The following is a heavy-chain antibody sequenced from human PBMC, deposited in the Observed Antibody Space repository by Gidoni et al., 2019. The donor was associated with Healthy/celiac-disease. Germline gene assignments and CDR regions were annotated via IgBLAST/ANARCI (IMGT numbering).Heavy chain of an antibody. CDR3: TTRRITMIVVNDY. CDR2: IKSKTDGGTT. Sequence: EVQLVESGGGLVKPGGSLRLSCAASGFTFSNAWMNWVRQAPGKGLEWVGRIKSKTDGGTTDYAAPVKGRFTISRDDSKNTLYLQMNSLKTEDTAAYYCTTRRITMIVVNDYWGQGTLVTVSS. J-gene: IGHJ4*02. D-gene: IGHD3-22*01. CDR1: GFTFSNAW. V-gene: IGHV3-15*07.